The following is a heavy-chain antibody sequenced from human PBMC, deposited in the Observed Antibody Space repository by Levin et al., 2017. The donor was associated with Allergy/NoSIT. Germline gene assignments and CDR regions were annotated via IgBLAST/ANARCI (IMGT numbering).Heavy chain of an antibody. CDR1: GGSISNNNYY. CDR3: ARDSIAVAGSDL. V-gene: IGHV4-39*07. J-gene: IGHJ5*02. CDR2: IYYSGNT. Sequence: SETLSLTCTVSGGSISNNNYYWGWIRQPPGKGLEWIGSIYYSGNTYYNPSLKSRVTISVDTPKNQFSLKLRSVIAADTAVYYCARDSIAVAGSDLWGQGILVTVSS. D-gene: IGHD6-19*01.